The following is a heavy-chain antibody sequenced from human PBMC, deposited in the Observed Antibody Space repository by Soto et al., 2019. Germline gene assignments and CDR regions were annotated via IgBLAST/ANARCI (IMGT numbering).Heavy chain of an antibody. Sequence: EVQVVESGGGLVKPGGSLRLSCAASGFTFSSYSMNWVRQAPGKGLEWVSSISSSSSYIYYADSVKGRFTISRDNAKNSLYLQMNSLRAEDTAVYYCARVRGDSWISGWFDPWGQGTLVTVSS. J-gene: IGHJ5*02. CDR2: ISSSSSYI. CDR3: ARVRGDSWISGWFDP. D-gene: IGHD1-26*01. V-gene: IGHV3-21*01. CDR1: GFTFSSYS.